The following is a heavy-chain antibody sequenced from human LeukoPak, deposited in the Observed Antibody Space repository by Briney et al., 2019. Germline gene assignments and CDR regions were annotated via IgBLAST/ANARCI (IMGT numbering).Heavy chain of an antibody. CDR3: AKDLGGSFFDP. CDR1: GFTFSSYG. V-gene: IGHV3-30*18. Sequence: QPGGSLRLSCAASGFTFSSYGMHWVRQAPGKGLEWVAVISYGGSNKYYADSVKGRFTISRDNSKNTLYLQMNSLRAEDTAVYYCAKDLGGSFFDPWGQGTLVTVSS. D-gene: IGHD1-26*01. J-gene: IGHJ5*02. CDR2: ISYGGSNK.